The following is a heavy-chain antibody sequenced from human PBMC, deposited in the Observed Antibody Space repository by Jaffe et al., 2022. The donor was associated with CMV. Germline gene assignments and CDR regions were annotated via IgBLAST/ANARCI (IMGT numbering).Heavy chain of an antibody. CDR2: IYYSGST. J-gene: IGHJ4*02. Sequence: QLQLQESGPGLVKPSETLSLTCTVSGGSISSSSYYWGWIRQPPGKGLEWIGSIYYSGSTYYNPSLKSRVTISVDTSKNQFSLKLSSVTAADTAVYYCARRETVYDSSGCFDYWGQGTLVTVSS. CDR3: ARRETVYDSSGCFDY. D-gene: IGHD3-22*01. V-gene: IGHV4-39*01. CDR1: GGSISSSSYY.